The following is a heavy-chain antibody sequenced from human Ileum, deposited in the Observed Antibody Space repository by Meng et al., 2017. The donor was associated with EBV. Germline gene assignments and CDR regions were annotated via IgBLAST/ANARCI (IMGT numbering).Heavy chain of an antibody. D-gene: IGHD4-17*01. CDR2: IYYRGNT. V-gene: IGHV4-39*07. CDR1: GGSISTGNFY. CDR3: ASAYDYGDYEAFAY. J-gene: IGHJ4*02. Sequence: LQRQESGPGLVKPSETLSLTCTVSGGSISTGNFYWGWIRQSPGKALECIGTIYYRGNTFYNPSLKSRLTISIDTSKNEFSLTLRSVTAADTALYYCASAYDYGDYEAFAYWGPGSLVTVSS.